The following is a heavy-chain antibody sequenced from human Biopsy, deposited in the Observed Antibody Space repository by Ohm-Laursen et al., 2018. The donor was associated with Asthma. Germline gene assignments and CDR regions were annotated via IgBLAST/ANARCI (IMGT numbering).Heavy chain of an antibody. D-gene: IGHD6-19*01. CDR1: GSTFSNFA. J-gene: IGHJ6*02. CDR2: IMTVFGTT. CDR3: ARCQVGYSSGWSLLLKKIYYSGMDV. Sequence: GSSVKVSCKPPGSTFSNFAISWVRQAPGQGLEWLGGIMTVFGTTNYAQKFQGRVTITADESTSTAYMEVTSLRSEDTAIYYCARCQVGYSSGWSLLLKKIYYSGMDVWGQGTAVTVSS. V-gene: IGHV1-69*01.